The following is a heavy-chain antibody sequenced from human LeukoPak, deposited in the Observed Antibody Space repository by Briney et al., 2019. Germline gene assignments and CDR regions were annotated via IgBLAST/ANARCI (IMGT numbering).Heavy chain of an antibody. V-gene: IGHV4-59*01. J-gene: IGHJ4*02. CDR1: GGSISSYY. Sequence: SETLSLTCTVSGGSISSYYWSWIRQPPGKGLEWIGYIYYSGSTNYNPSLKSRVTISVDTSKNQFSLKLSSVTAADTAVYYCARSSSSWEFDYWGQGTLVTVSS. CDR3: ARSSSSWEFDY. D-gene: IGHD6-13*01. CDR2: IYYSGST.